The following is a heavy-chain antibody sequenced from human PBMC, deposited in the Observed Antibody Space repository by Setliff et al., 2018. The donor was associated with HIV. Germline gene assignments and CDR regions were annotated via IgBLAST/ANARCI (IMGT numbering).Heavy chain of an antibody. J-gene: IGHJ5*02. D-gene: IGHD5-12*01. Sequence: SETLSLTCTVSGGSISTYHWSWIRQPPGKGLEWIGYIYNSGTTFYNPSLESRLIMSVDPSKNQFSLKLTSVTASDTAVYYCARYTSKVDWFDPWGQGTLVTVSS. CDR3: ARYTSKVDWFDP. V-gene: IGHV4-59*04. CDR2: IYNSGTT. CDR1: GGSISTYH.